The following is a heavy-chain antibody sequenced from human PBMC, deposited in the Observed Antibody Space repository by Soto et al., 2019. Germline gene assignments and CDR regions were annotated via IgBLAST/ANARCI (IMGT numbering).Heavy chain of an antibody. Sequence: PSETLSLTCTVSGGSIRSGGYYWSWIRQPPGKGLEWIGYIYYSGSTYYNPSLKSRVTISVDTSKNQFSLKLSSVTAADTAVYYCASSAYYYDSSGYYSTSYGMDVWGQGTTVTVS. CDR3: ASSAYYYDSSGYYSTSYGMDV. D-gene: IGHD3-22*01. CDR1: GGSIRSGGYY. J-gene: IGHJ6*02. V-gene: IGHV4-31*03. CDR2: IYYSGST.